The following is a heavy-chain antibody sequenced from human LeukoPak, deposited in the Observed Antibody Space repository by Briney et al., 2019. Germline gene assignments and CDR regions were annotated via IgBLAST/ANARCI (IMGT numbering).Heavy chain of an antibody. CDR2: IKQDGSEK. J-gene: IGHJ4*02. Sequence: GGSLRLSCAASGFTFSSYRMSWVRQAPGKGLEWVANIKQDGSEKYYVDSVKGRFTISRDNAKNSLYLQMNSLRAEDTAVYYCARDGGGYSYGRDWGQGTLVNVSS. D-gene: IGHD5-18*01. V-gene: IGHV3-7*01. CDR1: GFTFSSYR. CDR3: ARDGGGYSYGRD.